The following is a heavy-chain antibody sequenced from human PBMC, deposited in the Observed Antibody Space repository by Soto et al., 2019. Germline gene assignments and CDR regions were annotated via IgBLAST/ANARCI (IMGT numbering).Heavy chain of an antibody. CDR3: ARHAQLWLYYYCYGMDV. J-gene: IGHJ6*02. CDR2: IYYSGST. CDR1: GGSISSYY. Sequence: SETLSLTCTVSGGSISSYYWSWIRQPPGKGLEWIGYIYYSGSTNYNPSLKSRVTISVDTSKNQFSLKLSSVTAADTAVYYCARHAQLWLYYYCYGMDVWGQGTTVTVSS. V-gene: IGHV4-59*08. D-gene: IGHD5-18*01.